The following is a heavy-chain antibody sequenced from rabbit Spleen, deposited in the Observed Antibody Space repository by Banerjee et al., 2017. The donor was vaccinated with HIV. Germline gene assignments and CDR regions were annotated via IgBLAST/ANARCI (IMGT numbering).Heavy chain of an antibody. D-gene: IGHD7-1*01. J-gene: IGHJ4*01. V-gene: IGHV1S45*01. Sequence: EESGGDLVKPEGSLTLTCTASGLDFSSSYWICWVRQAPGKGLEWIGYIDPVFGITCYASWVNGRFSISRENAQNTVFLQMTSLTAADTATYFCARWDTGVNIKLWGPGTLVTVS. CDR2: IDPVFGIT. CDR1: GLDFSSSYW. CDR3: ARWDTGVNIKL.